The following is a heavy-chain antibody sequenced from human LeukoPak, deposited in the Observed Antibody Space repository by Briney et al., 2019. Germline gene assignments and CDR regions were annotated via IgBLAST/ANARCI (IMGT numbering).Heavy chain of an antibody. Sequence: GGSLRLSCAASGLIFSSYNMNWVRQAPGKGLEWVSSISSSSSYIYYADSVKGRFTISRDNAKNSLYLQMNSLRAEDTAVYYCARDDGWSSGYYDTLDAFDFWGQGTMVTVSS. CDR2: ISSSSSYI. CDR3: ARDDGWSSGYYDTLDAFDF. J-gene: IGHJ3*01. V-gene: IGHV3-21*01. D-gene: IGHD3-22*01. CDR1: GLIFSSYN.